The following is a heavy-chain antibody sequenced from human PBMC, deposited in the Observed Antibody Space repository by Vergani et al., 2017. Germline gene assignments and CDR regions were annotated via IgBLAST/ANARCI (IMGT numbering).Heavy chain of an antibody. CDR3: ARHKEQLVPVNYYYYYFMDV. CDR1: GGSLRSTFYY. CDR2: IYYSGST. V-gene: IGHV4-39*01. J-gene: IGHJ6*03. D-gene: IGHD6-13*01. Sequence: QLQLQESDPGLVKPSENLSLTCTVSGGSLRSTFYYWGWIRQPPGKGLEWIGTIYYSGSTYYNPSLKSRVTISVDTSKNQFSLKLNSVTAADTAVYYCARHKEQLVPVNYYYYYFMDVWGKGTTVTVSS.